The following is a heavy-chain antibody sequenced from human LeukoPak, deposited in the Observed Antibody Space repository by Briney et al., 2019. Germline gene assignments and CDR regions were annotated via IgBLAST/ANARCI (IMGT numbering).Heavy chain of an antibody. Sequence: GGSLRLSCAASGFTFSSYWMHWVRQPPGKGLEWVSSIFPSGGEIHYADSVRGRFTISRDNSKNTLYLQMNSLRAEDTAVYYCAKAGQAYYYDSIRPNWFDPWGQGTLVTVSS. CDR3: AKAGQAYYYDSIRPNWFDP. J-gene: IGHJ5*02. CDR2: IFPSGGEI. D-gene: IGHD3-22*01. CDR1: GFTFSSYW. V-gene: IGHV3-NL1*01.